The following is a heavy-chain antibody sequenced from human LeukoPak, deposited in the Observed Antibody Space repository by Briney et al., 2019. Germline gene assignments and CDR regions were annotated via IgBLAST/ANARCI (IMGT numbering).Heavy chain of an antibody. CDR3: ARDRRLGTAMANQFDY. CDR1: GFTFSSYS. D-gene: IGHD5-18*01. J-gene: IGHJ4*02. V-gene: IGHV3-21*01. CDR2: ISSSSSYI. Sequence: GALLRLCCTASGFTFSSYSMSWVRQAGGKGLEWGSSISSSSSYIYYADSVKGRFTIYRDNAKNSLYLQMNSLRAEDTAVYYCARDRRLGTAMANQFDYWGQGTLVTVSS.